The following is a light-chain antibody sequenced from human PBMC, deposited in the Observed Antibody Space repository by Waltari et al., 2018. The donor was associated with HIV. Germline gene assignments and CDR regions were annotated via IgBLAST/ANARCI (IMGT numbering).Light chain of an antibody. J-gene: IGLJ3*02. CDR3: QSYDSSLSGSV. V-gene: IGLV1-40*01. Sequence: QSVLTQPPSVSGAPGQRVTIPCTGSRPNIGAGYAVHWYQQLPGTAPKLLIYGNSNRPSGVPDRFSGSKSGTSASLAITGLQAEDEADYYCQSYDSSLSGSVFGGGTKLTVL. CDR1: RPNIGAGYA. CDR2: GNS.